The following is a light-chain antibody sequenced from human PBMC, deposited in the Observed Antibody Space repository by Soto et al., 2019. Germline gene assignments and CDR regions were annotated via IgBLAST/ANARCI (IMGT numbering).Light chain of an antibody. CDR2: DAS. J-gene: IGKJ1*01. Sequence: EIVLTKSPATLSLSPGERATLSCGASQSVCSSYLAWYQQKPGLAPRLLIYDASSRATGITDRFSGSVSGTDFTLTISRLEPEDFAVYYCQPYGSSPRTCGQGTKVEIK. V-gene: IGKV3D-20*01. CDR1: QSVCSSY. CDR3: QPYGSSPRT.